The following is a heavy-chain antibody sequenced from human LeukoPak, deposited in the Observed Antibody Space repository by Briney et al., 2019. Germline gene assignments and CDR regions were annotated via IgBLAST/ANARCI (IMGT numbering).Heavy chain of an antibody. D-gene: IGHD3-22*01. CDR1: GFTFSSYA. J-gene: IGHJ4*02. CDR3: ASGCYYYDSSGYSV. Sequence: GGSLRLSCAASGFTFSSYAMHWVRQAPGKGLEWVSVIYSGGSTYYADSVKGRFTISRDNSKNTLYLQMNSLRAEDTAVYYCASGCYYYDSSGYSVWGQGTLVTVSS. CDR2: IYSGGST. V-gene: IGHV3-66*01.